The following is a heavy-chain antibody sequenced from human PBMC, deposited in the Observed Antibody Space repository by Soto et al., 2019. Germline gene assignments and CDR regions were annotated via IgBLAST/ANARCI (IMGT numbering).Heavy chain of an antibody. Sequence: PQESRILCCAAPGVTFRSYAMTWVLQAPGKRLEWVSAINSTGGSSYWADSVKGRFTISRDNSKNTLYLQMNNLRAEDTAVYYCAKAARGVVADVFAIWGLGT. D-gene: IGHD2-15*01. J-gene: IGHJ3*02. CDR2: INSTGGSS. CDR1: GVTFRSYA. CDR3: AKAARGVVADVFAI. V-gene: IGHV3-23*05.